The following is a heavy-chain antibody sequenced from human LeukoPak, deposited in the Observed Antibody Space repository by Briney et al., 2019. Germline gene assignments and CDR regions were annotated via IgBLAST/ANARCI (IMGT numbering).Heavy chain of an antibody. CDR3: AKEDSGASPDY. D-gene: IGHD2-15*01. J-gene: IGHJ4*02. Sequence: GGSLRLSCAASGFTFSSYAMSWVRQAPGKAPEWVSAISGSWGDGSYYADSVRGRFTISRDNSENTLLLQMNSLRAEDTAVYYCAKEDSGASPDYWGQGTLVTVSS. CDR2: ISGSWGDGS. V-gene: IGHV3-23*01. CDR1: GFTFSSYA.